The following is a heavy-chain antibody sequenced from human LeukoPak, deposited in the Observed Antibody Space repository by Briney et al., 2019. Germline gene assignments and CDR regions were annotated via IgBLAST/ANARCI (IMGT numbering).Heavy chain of an antibody. Sequence: SETLSLTCTVSGGSISSSSYHWGWIRQPPGKGLEWIGSIYYSGSTYYNPSLKSRVTISVDTSKNQFSLKLSSVTAADTAVYYCARHDYGDYGAFDIWGQGTMVTVSS. V-gene: IGHV4-39*01. CDR3: ARHDYGDYGAFDI. J-gene: IGHJ3*02. CDR1: GGSISSSSYH. CDR2: IYYSGST. D-gene: IGHD4-17*01.